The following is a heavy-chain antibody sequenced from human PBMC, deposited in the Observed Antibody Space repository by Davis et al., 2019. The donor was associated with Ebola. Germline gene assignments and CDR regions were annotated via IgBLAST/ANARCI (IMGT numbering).Heavy chain of an antibody. V-gene: IGHV3-15*01. Sequence: GESLKISCAASGFTFSNAWMSWVRQAPGEGLEWVGRIKSKTDGGTTDYAAPVKGRFTISRDNSKNTLYLQMNSLRDEDTAVYYCAGGDFWSGQFDYWGQGTLVIVSS. CDR2: IKSKTDGGTT. CDR3: AGGDFWSGQFDY. J-gene: IGHJ4*02. CDR1: GFTFSNAW. D-gene: IGHD3-3*01.